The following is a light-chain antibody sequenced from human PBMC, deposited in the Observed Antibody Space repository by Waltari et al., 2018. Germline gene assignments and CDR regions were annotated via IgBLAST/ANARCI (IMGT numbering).Light chain of an antibody. CDR1: QSVSSN. CDR2: GAS. J-gene: IGKJ4*01. V-gene: IGKV3-15*01. Sequence: EIVMTQSPATLSVSPGERETLPCRASQSVSSNLAWYQQKPGQAPRLLIYGASTRATGIPARFSGSGSGTEFTLTISSLQSEDFAVYYCQQYNNWPPLTFGGGTKVEIK. CDR3: QQYNNWPPLT.